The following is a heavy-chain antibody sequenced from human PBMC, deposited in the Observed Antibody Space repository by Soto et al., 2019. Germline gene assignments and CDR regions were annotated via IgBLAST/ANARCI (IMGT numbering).Heavy chain of an antibody. CDR2: IIPILGIA. V-gene: IGHV1-69*08. Sequence: QVQLVQSGAEVKKPGSSVKVSCKASGGTFSSYTISWVRQAPGQGLEWMGRIIPILGIANYAQKFQGRVTITADKSTSTAYMELSSLRSEDTAVYYCARDRGYGAPLDYWGQGTLVTVSS. CDR3: ARDRGYGAPLDY. J-gene: IGHJ4*02. CDR1: GGTFSSYT. D-gene: IGHD4-17*01.